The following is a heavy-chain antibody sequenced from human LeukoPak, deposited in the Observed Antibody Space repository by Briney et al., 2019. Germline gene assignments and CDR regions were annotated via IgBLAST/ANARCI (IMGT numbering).Heavy chain of an antibody. J-gene: IGHJ4*02. V-gene: IGHV1-24*01. CDR2: FDPEDGET. CDR3: ATSPWLVRSRSFDY. CDR1: GYTLTELS. Sequence: ASVKVSCKVSGYTLTELSMHWVRQAPGKGLEWMGGFDPEDGETIYAQKFQGRVTMTEDTSTDTAYMELSSLRSEDTAAYYCATSPWLVRSRSFDYWGQGTLVTVSS. D-gene: IGHD6-19*01.